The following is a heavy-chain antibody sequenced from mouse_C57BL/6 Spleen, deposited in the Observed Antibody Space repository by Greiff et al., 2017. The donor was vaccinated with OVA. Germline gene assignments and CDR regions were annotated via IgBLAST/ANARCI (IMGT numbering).Heavy chain of an antibody. CDR1: GDNLTSYG. D-gene: IGHD2-12*01. V-gene: IGHV1-64*01. CDR2: IHPNSGST. J-gene: IGHJ4*01. CDR3: ARTYYYKDAMDY. Sequence: VQLQQPGAERGKQGAAGKWACKAAGDNLTSYGMHWVKQRPGQGLEWIGMIHPNSGSTNYTEKFKSKATLTVDKSSSTAYMQLSSLTSEDSAVYYCARTYYYKDAMDYWGQGTSVTVSS.